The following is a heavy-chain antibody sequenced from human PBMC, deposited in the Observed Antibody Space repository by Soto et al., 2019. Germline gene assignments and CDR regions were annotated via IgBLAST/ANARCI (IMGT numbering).Heavy chain of an antibody. CDR3: AREMGYCTTTSCHAGPLYYYMDV. J-gene: IGHJ6*03. CDR1: GGSISSYH. CDR2: VYNSGST. D-gene: IGHD2-2*01. V-gene: IGHV4-59*01. Sequence: SETLSLTCTVSGGSISSYHWSWIRQPPGKGLEWIGEVYNSGSTNYNPSQKNRVTISADTSKNHLSLSLSSVTAADTAVYFCAREMGYCTTTSCHAGPLYYYMDVWGKGTTVTVSS.